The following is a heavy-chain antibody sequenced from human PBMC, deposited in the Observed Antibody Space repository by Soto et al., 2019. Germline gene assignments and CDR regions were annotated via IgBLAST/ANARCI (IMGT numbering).Heavy chain of an antibody. CDR2: ISYDGSNK. D-gene: IGHD6-19*01. CDR1: AFTFSSYG. V-gene: IGHV3-30*18. Sequence: QVQLVESGGGVVQPGRSLRLSCAASAFTFSSYGMHWVRQAPGKGLEWVALISYDGSNKYYADSVKGRFTMSRDNSKNTLYPQMHSLRADDTVVYYCAKRSCSESTFYFDYWGQGTLLTVSS. J-gene: IGHJ4*02. CDR3: AKRSCSESTFYFDY.